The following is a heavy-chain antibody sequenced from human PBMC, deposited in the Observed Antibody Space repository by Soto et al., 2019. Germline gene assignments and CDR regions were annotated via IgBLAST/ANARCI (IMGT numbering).Heavy chain of an antibody. V-gene: IGHV3-23*01. CDR2: ISGSGGST. J-gene: IGHJ4*02. Sequence: EVQLLESGGGLVQPGRSLRLSCAASGFTFSSYAMSWVRQAPGKGLEWVSAISGSGGSTYYADSVKGRFTISRDNSKNTLYLQMNSLRAEDTAVYYCAPHLWFGELYYWGQGTLVTVSS. D-gene: IGHD3-10*01. CDR1: GFTFSSYA. CDR3: APHLWFGELYY.